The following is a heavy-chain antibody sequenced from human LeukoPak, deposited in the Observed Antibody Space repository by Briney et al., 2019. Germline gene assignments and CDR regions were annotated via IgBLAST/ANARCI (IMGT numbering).Heavy chain of an antibody. J-gene: IGHJ4*02. D-gene: IGHD6-19*01. CDR1: GGSISNGSYY. CDR2: IYTSGST. Sequence: PSQTLSLTCTVSGGSISNGSYYWSWIRQPAGKGLEWIGRIYTSGSTDYNPSLKSRIIISVDTSKRQFSLKLSAVTAADTAVYYCTRAGRHYSGDDYWGQGTLVTVSS. V-gene: IGHV4-61*02. CDR3: TRAGRHYSGDDY.